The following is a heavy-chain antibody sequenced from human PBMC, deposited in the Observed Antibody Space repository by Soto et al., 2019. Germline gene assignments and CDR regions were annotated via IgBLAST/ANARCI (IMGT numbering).Heavy chain of an antibody. CDR3: ARVRREYDNSGPVDY. V-gene: IGHV4-30-2*01. D-gene: IGHD3-22*01. Sequence: SETLSLTCAVSGGSISSGDYSWNWIRQPPGKGLEWIGYIYSCGSTYYNPSLQSRVTMSVDRSRNQFSLKLNSVTAADTAVYYCARVRREYDNSGPVDYWGQGTLVT. CDR1: GGSISSGDYS. CDR2: IYSCGST. J-gene: IGHJ4*02.